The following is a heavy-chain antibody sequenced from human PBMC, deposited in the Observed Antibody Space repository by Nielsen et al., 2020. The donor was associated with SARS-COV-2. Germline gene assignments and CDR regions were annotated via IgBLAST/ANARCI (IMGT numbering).Heavy chain of an antibody. V-gene: IGHV4-39*01. D-gene: IGHD2-2*01. CDR1: GGSISISSYY. CDR2: IHYSGTP. CDR3: ARHSSPPTNDY. J-gene: IGHJ4*02. Sequence: SETLSLTCTVSGGSISISSYYWGWIRQSPGRGLEWIGYIHYSGTPYYNPSLKSRVSISVDTSKNQFSLKVSSVTAADTAVYYCARHSSPPTNDYWGQGILVTVSS.